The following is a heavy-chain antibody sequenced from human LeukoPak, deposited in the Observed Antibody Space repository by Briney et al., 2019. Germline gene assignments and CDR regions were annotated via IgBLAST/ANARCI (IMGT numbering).Heavy chain of an antibody. CDR1: GFTVSSNY. V-gene: IGHV3-53*01. D-gene: IGHD3-10*01. J-gene: IGHJ4*02. Sequence: GGSLRHSCSASGFTVSSNYMSWVRQAPGKGLEWVSVIYSGGSTYYADSVKGRFTISRDNSKNTLYLQMNSLRAEDTAVYYCAKEIGEEYYYGSGSLYYFDYWGQGTLVTVSS. CDR3: AKEIGEEYYYGSGSLYYFDY. CDR2: IYSGGST.